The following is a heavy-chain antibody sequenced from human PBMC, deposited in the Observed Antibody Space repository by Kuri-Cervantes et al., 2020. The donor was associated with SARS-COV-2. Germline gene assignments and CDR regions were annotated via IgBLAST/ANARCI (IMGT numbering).Heavy chain of an antibody. J-gene: IGHJ4*02. V-gene: IGHV1-8*03. CDR2: MNPNSGNT. D-gene: IGHD5-18*01. CDR3: ARGLTLEGDSYGYHY. CDR1: GYTFTSYD. Sequence: ASVKVSCKASGYTFTSYDINWVLQATGQGLEWMGWMNPNSGNTGYAQKFQGRVTITRNTSISTAYMELSRLRSDDTAVYYCARGLTLEGDSYGYHYWGQGTLVTVSS.